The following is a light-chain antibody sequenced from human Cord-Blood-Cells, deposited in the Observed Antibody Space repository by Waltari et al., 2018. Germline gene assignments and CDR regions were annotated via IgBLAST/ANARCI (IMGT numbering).Light chain of an antibody. CDR2: DVS. J-gene: IGLJ3*02. CDR1: SSYVGGYNH. V-gene: IGLV2-14*01. Sequence: QSALTQPASVSGSPGQSITISCTGTSSYVGGYNHVSWYQQHPVKVPKLMIYDVSNLPTWGSNRFSGAKSGNTASLTISGLQAEDEADYYCSSYTSSSTQFGGGTKLTVL. CDR3: SSYTSSSTQ.